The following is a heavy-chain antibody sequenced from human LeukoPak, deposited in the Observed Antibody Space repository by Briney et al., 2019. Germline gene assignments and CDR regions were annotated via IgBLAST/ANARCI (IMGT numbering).Heavy chain of an antibody. D-gene: IGHD2-2*01. V-gene: IGHV4-59*08. CDR3: ARRSYALGAFDY. CDR1: GGSISSYY. J-gene: IGHJ4*02. CDR2: IYYSGST. Sequence: SETLSLTCTVSGGSISSYYWSWIRQPPGKGLEWIGYIYYSGSTNYNPSLKSRVTISVDTSKNQFSLKLSSVTAADTAVYYCARRSYALGAFDYWGQGTLVTVSS.